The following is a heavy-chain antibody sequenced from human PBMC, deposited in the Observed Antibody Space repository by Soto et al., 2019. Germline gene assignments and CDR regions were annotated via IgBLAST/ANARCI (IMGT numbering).Heavy chain of an antibody. Sequence: EVQLVESGGGLGQPGVSLRLSCAVSGVPFSRYWMSWVRQAPGKGLEWVSNIKEDGSERNYGDSVEGRITISRDNADKSLKLEMNSLPLGQTATYLCAREVDRSKFGSGRYQFLPYYKDVWGKGTRVTVSS. J-gene: IGHJ6*03. D-gene: IGHD3-10*01. CDR1: GVPFSRYW. V-gene: IGHV3-7*01. CDR2: IKEDGSER. CDR3: AREVDRSKFGSGRYQFLPYYKDV.